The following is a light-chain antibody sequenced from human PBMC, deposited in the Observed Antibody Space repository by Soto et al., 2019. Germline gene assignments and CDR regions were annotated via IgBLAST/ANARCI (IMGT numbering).Light chain of an antibody. CDR1: QSVSSNY. V-gene: IGKV3-20*01. CDR3: QQYFTSPLT. J-gene: IGKJ4*01. Sequence: EVVLTQSPGTLSLSPGESATLSCRASQSVSSNYLAWYQQKPGQAPRLLIYGVSTRATGIPDRFSGSGSGTDFSLPISRLEPEDFALYYCQQYFTSPLTFGGGTQVEIK. CDR2: GVS.